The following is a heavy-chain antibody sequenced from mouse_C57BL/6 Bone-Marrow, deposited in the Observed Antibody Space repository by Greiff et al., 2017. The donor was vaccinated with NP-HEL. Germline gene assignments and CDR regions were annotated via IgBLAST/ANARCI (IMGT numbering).Heavy chain of an antibody. J-gene: IGHJ4*01. CDR1: GFTFTDYY. V-gene: IGHV7-3*01. CDR2: IRNKANGSTT. D-gene: IGHD2-4*01. CDR3: ARSIYYDYADDPFYAMDY. Sequence: EVQRVESGGGLVQPGGSLSLSCAASGFTFTDYYMNWVRQPPGKALEWLGFIRNKANGSTTEYSASVQGRFTISRDNSQSILYLQMNALRAEDSATYFCARSIYYDYADDPFYAMDYWGQGTSVTVSS.